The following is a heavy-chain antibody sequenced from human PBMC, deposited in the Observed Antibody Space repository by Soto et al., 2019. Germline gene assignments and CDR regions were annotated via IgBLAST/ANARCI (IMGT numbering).Heavy chain of an antibody. J-gene: IGHJ3*02. Sequence: EVQLLESGGGLVQPGGSLRLSCAASGFTFSSYAMSWVRQAPGKGLEWVSAISGSGGSTYYADSVKGRFTISRDNSKNTLYLQMNSLRAEDTAVYYCAKDPMYYDILTGVSGVAFDIRGQGTMVTVSS. CDR3: AKDPMYYDILTGVSGVAFDI. CDR1: GFTFSSYA. CDR2: ISGSGGST. D-gene: IGHD3-9*01. V-gene: IGHV3-23*01.